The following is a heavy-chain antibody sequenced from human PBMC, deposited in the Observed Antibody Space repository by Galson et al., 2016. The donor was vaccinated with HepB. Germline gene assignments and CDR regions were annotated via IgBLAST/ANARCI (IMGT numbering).Heavy chain of an antibody. Sequence: SVKVSCKASGYTFTKYAMNWVRQAPGQGLEYMGWINTKTGNATYAQGFTGRFVLSLDTSVNTAYLQISSLKTEDTAVYYCAGGIHTENYGMDVWGRGTMIIVSS. D-gene: IGHD5-18*01. V-gene: IGHV7-4-1*02. J-gene: IGHJ6*02. CDR2: INTKTGNA. CDR1: GYTFTKYA. CDR3: AGGIHTENYGMDV.